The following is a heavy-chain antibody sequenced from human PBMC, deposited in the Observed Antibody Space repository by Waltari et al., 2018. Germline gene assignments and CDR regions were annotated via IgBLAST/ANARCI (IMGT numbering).Heavy chain of an antibody. D-gene: IGHD3-10*01. J-gene: IGHJ4*02. V-gene: IGHV3-66*01. CDR2: IYIGGSG. CDR1: GFTVISNF. CDR3: ARDTSGTKGAFDY. Sequence: EVQLVESGGGLVQPGGSRRLSCAASGFTVISNFMSWVRQAPGKGLEWVSVIYIGGSGYYADSVKGRFTISRDNSKNTVYLQMNSLRAEDTAVYYCARDTSGTKGAFDYWGQGTLVTVSS.